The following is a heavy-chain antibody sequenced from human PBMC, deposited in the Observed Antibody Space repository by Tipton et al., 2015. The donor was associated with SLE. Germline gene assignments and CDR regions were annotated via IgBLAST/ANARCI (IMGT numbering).Heavy chain of an antibody. D-gene: IGHD5-18*01. CDR1: GYSISSGYY. Sequence: TLSLTCAVSGYSISSGYYWGWIRQPPGKGLEWIGSIYHSGSTYYNPSLKSRVTISVGTSKNQFSLKLSSVTAADTAVYYCARVYGYGPFDYWGQGTLVTVSS. V-gene: IGHV4-38-2*01. J-gene: IGHJ4*02. CDR3: ARVYGYGPFDY. CDR2: IYHSGST.